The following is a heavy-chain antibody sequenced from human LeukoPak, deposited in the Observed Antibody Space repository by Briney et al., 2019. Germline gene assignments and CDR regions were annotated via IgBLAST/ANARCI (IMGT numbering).Heavy chain of an antibody. V-gene: IGHV4-38-2*02. CDR2: INHSWST. D-gene: IGHD3-22*01. Sequence: SETLSLTCTVSGYSISNNFYWAWIRQSPGKGLEWIVSINHSWSTYYNPSLKSRVTISVDTSKNQFSLKLTSVTAADTAVYYCARHGGPGYFDNSAYYTFDYWGQGTLVTVSS. CDR3: ARHGGPGYFDNSAYYTFDY. CDR1: GYSISNNFY. J-gene: IGHJ4*02.